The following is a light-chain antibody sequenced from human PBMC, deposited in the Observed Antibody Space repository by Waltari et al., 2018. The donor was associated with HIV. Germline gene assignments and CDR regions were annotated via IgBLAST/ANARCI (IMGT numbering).Light chain of an antibody. CDR2: SND. J-gene: IGLJ1*01. V-gene: IGLV1-44*01. Sequence: QSVLTQPPSASGTPGQTITISCSGSSSNIGNNLVNWYQHLPGEAPKLLIYSNDQRPSGVPDRISGSKSGTSASLAISGLQPEDEADYYCASWDDKLKGYLFGSGTKVTVL. CDR3: ASWDDKLKGYL. CDR1: SSNIGNNL.